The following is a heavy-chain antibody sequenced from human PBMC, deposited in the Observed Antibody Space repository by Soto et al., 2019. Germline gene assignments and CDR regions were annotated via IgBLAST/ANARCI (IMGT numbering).Heavy chain of an antibody. CDR3: ARVFPGYYYMDV. CDR2: INHSGST. J-gene: IGHJ6*03. CDR1: GGSFSGYY. V-gene: IGHV4-34*01. Sequence: SETLSLTCAVYGGSFSGYYWSWIRQPPGKGLEWIGEINHSGSTNYNPSLKSRVTISVDTSKNQFSLKLSSVTAADTAVYYCARVFPGYYYMDVWGKGTTVTVSS.